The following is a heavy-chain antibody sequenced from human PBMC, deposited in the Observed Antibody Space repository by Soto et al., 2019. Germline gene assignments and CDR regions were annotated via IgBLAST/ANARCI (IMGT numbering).Heavy chain of an antibody. CDR1: GYTFTSYG. Sequence: SVKVSCKASGYTFTSYGISWVRQAPGQGLEWMGWISAYNGNTNYAQKLQGRVTMTTDTSTSTAYMELRSLRSDDTAVYYCARGLEDFWSGYYDYYYYYGMDVWGQGTTVTVSS. CDR3: ARGLEDFWSGYYDYYYYYGMDV. J-gene: IGHJ6*02. CDR2: ISAYNGNT. V-gene: IGHV1-18*04. D-gene: IGHD3-3*01.